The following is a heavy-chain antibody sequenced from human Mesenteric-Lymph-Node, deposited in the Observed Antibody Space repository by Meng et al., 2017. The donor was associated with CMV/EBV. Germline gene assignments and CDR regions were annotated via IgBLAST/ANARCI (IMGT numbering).Heavy chain of an antibody. V-gene: IGHV4-39*01. CDR1: GGSISRSSYY. D-gene: IGHD6-19*01. CDR2: IYYSGST. Sequence: GSLRLSCTVSGGSISRSSYYWGWIRQPPGKGLEWIGSIYYSGSTYYNPSLKSRVTISVDTSKNQFSLKLSSVTAADTAVYYCARGSEKQWLVRWGQGTLVTVSS. CDR3: ARGSEKQWLVR. J-gene: IGHJ4*02.